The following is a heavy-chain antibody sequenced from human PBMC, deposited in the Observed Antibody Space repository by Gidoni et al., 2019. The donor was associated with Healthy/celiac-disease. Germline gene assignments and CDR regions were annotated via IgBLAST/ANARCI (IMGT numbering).Heavy chain of an antibody. CDR3: ARHAVGILTGQFDY. V-gene: IGHV4-39*01. Sequence: QLQLQESGPGLVKPSETLSLTCTVSGGSIRSSSYYWGWLRQPPGKGLEWIGSIYYSGSTYYNPSLKSRVTISVDTSKNQFSLKLSSVTAADTAVYYCARHAVGILTGQFDYWGQGTLVTVSS. CDR2: IYYSGST. CDR1: GGSIRSSSYY. J-gene: IGHJ4*02. D-gene: IGHD3-9*01.